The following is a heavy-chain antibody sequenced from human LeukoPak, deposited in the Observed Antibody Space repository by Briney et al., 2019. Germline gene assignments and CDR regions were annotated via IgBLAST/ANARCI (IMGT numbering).Heavy chain of an antibody. Sequence: GGSLRLSCSASGFTFSTYGMHWVRQAPGKGLEYVSAISRNGGSTNYADSEKGRFTITRENYKNTLFLQMNSLRLEDTVTYYCVKAAHCSGGSCYLWVASDYWGQGTLVTVSS. D-gene: IGHD2-15*01. CDR1: GFTFSTYG. V-gene: IGHV3-64D*09. J-gene: IGHJ4*02. CDR3: VKAAHCSGGSCYLWVASDY. CDR2: ISRNGGST.